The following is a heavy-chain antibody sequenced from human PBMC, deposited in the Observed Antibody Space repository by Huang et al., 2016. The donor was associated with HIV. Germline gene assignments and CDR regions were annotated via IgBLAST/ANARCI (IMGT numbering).Heavy chain of an antibody. D-gene: IGHD3-3*02. CDR1: GSNFHT. CDR2: MRKKANNYGT. Sequence: EVQLVEAGGGSVQHGGSLRLSCAASGSNFHTMHWVPPASGKGLEGVGGMRKKANNYGTAYAASVRGRFTISRDDSRSTAYLQMTSLRIEDTALYYCIILDGDYWGLGILVTVSS. V-gene: IGHV3-73*01. CDR3: IILDGDY. J-gene: IGHJ4*02.